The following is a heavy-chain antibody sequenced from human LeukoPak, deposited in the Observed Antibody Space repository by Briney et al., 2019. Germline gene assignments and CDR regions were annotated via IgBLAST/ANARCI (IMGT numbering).Heavy chain of an antibody. Sequence: GGSLRLSCAASGFTFSSYGMHWVRQAPGKGLEWVAFIRYDGSKRYYADSVKGRFTISRDNSKNTLYLQMNSLRAEDTAVYYCAKGETTDYYYYMDVWGKGTMVTVSS. D-gene: IGHD1-14*01. V-gene: IGHV3-30*02. CDR3: AKGETTDYYYYMDV. J-gene: IGHJ6*03. CDR1: GFTFSSYG. CDR2: IRYDGSKR.